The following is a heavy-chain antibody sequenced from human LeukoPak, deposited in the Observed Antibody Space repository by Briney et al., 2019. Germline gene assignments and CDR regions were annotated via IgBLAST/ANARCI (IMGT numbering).Heavy chain of an antibody. Sequence: SETLSLTCTVSGGSISSGGYYWSWIRQHPGKGLEWIGYIYYSGSTYYNPSLKSRVTISVDTSKNQFSLKLSSVTAADTAVYYCARDAYGSGSPNWFDPWGQGTLVTASS. CDR2: IYYSGST. J-gene: IGHJ5*02. CDR3: ARDAYGSGSPNWFDP. CDR1: GGSISSGGYY. D-gene: IGHD3-10*01. V-gene: IGHV4-31*03.